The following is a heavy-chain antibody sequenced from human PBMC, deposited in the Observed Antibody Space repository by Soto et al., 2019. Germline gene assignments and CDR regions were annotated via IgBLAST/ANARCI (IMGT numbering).Heavy chain of an antibody. V-gene: IGHV4-31*03. CDR1: GGSISSGGYY. Sequence: SETLSLTCTVSGGSISSGGYYWSWIRQHPGKGLEWIGYIYYSGSTYYNPSLKSRVTISVDTSKNQFSLKLSSVTAADTAVYYCARGPRDVYYYYGMDVWGQGTTVTVS. D-gene: IGHD2-21*02. CDR3: ARGPRDVYYYYGMDV. J-gene: IGHJ6*02. CDR2: IYYSGST.